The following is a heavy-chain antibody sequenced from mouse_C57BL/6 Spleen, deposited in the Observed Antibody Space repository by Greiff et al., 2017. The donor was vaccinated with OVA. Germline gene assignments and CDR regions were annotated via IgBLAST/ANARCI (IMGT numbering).Heavy chain of an antibody. CDR1: GYAFSSSW. J-gene: IGHJ2*01. V-gene: IGHV1-82*01. Sequence: VQVVESGPELVKPGASVKISCKASGYAFSSSWMNWVKQRPGKGLEWIGRIYPGDGDTNYNGKFKGKATLTADKSSSTAYMQLSSLTSEDSAVYFCARSFYDPFDYWGQGTTLTVSS. D-gene: IGHD2-12*01. CDR3: ARSFYDPFDY. CDR2: IYPGDGDT.